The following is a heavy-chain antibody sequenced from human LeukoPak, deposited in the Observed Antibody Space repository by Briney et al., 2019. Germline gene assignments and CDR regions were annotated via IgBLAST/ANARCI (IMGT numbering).Heavy chain of an antibody. CDR1: GFTFSTYV. CDR3: ARQQKRIVGATGFDY. D-gene: IGHD1-26*01. Sequence: GGSLRLSCAASGFTFSTYVMNWFRQAPGKGLEWVAVISYDGSNKYYADSVKGRFTISRDNSKNTLYLQMNSLRAEDTAVYYRARQQKRIVGATGFDYWGQGTLVTVSS. J-gene: IGHJ4*02. V-gene: IGHV3-30-3*01. CDR2: ISYDGSNK.